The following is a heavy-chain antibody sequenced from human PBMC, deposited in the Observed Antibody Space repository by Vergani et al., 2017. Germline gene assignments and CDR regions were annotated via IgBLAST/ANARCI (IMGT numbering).Heavy chain of an antibody. CDR2: IIPMFGTT. CDR3: GRDSYGSGYYYGMDV. Sequence: QVQLVQSGAEVKKPGSPIKVSCKASGGTFGTYGITWVRQAPGQGLEWIGRIIPMFGTTNYAQKFQGRVTIIADKSTSTSYMELSSLKSEDTAKYYCGRDSYGSGYYYGMDVWAQGTTVTVSS. J-gene: IGHJ6*02. D-gene: IGHD3-10*01. V-gene: IGHV1-69*13. CDR1: GGTFGTYG.